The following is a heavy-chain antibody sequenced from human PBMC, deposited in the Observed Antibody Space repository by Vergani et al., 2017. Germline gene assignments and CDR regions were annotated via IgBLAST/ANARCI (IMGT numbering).Heavy chain of an antibody. J-gene: IGHJ6*02. CDR1: GFTFSSYG. Sequence: QVQLVESGGGVVQPGRSLRLSCAASGFTFSSYGMHWVRQAPGKGLGWGAVISYDGSNKYYADSVKGRFTISRDNSKNTLYLQMNSLRAEDTAVYYCAKGRQYCSGGSCYTYCYYGMDVWGQGTTVTVSS. CDR2: ISYDGSNK. V-gene: IGHV3-30*18. CDR3: AKGRQYCSGGSCYTYCYYGMDV. D-gene: IGHD2-15*01.